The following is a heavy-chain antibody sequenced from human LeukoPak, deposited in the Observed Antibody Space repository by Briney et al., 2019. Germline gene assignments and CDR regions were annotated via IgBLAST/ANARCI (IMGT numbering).Heavy chain of an antibody. CDR3: TTKPRTSISL. J-gene: IGHJ4*02. D-gene: IGHD3-3*01. Sequence: GGSLRLSCEASGFTFSNAWMSWVRQAPGKGLEWVGRIKSKIDDGATDYAAPVKGRFTISRDDSKNTLYLQMSSLKTEDTAVYYCTTKPRTSISLWGQGTLVIVSS. V-gene: IGHV3-15*01. CDR1: GFTFSNAW. CDR2: IKSKIDDGAT.